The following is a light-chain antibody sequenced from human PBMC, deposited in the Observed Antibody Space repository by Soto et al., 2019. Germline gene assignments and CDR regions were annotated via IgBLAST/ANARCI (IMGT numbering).Light chain of an antibody. CDR1: HGISSW. J-gene: IGKJ4*01. CDR3: QQTDSFPLT. V-gene: IGKV1D-12*01. Sequence: DTQITQSPSSVSAHVRDRVPINFRASHGISSWLAWYQQKPGKAPKLLIYAASTLRSGVPSRFSGGGVGTDFTLTISSLQPEDFATYYCQQTDSFPLTFGGGTKVDIK. CDR2: AAS.